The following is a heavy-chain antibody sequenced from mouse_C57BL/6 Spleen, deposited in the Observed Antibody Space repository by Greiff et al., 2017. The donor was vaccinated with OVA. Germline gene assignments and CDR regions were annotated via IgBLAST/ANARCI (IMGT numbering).Heavy chain of an antibody. J-gene: IGHJ3*01. CDR2: IYPRSGNT. CDR3: ARSYYDYKDFAY. V-gene: IGHV1-81*01. D-gene: IGHD2-4*01. Sequence: LVESGAELARPGASVKLSCKASGYTFTSYGISWVKQRTGQGLEWIGEIYPRSGNTYYNEKFKGKATLTADKSSSTAYMELRSLTSEDSAVYFCARSYYDYKDFAYWGQGTLVTVSA. CDR1: GYTFTSYG.